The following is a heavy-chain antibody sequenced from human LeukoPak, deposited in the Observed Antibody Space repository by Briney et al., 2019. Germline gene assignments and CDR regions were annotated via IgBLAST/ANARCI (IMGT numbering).Heavy chain of an antibody. Sequence: GASVTVSCKTSGYTFTKYGISWVRQAPGQGPEWMGWISAYDGNTNYAQKLQDRLTLTTDTSTDTAHMELRSLRSDDTAVYYCVRARGDRSGYYRYWGQGTLVTVSS. J-gene: IGHJ4*02. CDR2: ISAYDGNT. D-gene: IGHD3-22*01. CDR3: VRARGDRSGYYRY. V-gene: IGHV1-18*01. CDR1: GYTFTKYG.